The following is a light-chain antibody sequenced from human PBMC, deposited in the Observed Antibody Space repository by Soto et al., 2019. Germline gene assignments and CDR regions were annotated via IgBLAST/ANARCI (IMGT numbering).Light chain of an antibody. CDR3: CSYAGSSTWV. Sequence: QSALTQPASGSESPGQPITISCTGTSSNVGSYNLVSWYQQHPGKAPKVMIYEGNKRPSGVSNRFSGSKSGNTASLTISGLQADDEADYYCCSYAGSSTWVFGGGTQLTVI. CDR1: SSNVGSYNL. V-gene: IGLV2-23*01. CDR2: EGN. J-gene: IGLJ3*02.